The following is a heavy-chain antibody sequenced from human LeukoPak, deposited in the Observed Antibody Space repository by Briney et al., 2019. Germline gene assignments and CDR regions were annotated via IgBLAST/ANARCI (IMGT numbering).Heavy chain of an antibody. CDR2: INWNGGST. J-gene: IGHJ4*02. CDR3: ARQPSVQIAVAGTGGDY. V-gene: IGHV3-20*04. CDR1: GFTFDDYG. Sequence: GGSLRLSCAASGFTFDDYGMSWVRQAPGRGLEWVSGINWNGGSTGYADSVKGRFTISRDNAKNSLYLQMNSLRAEDTALYYCARQPSVQIAVAGTGGDYWGQGTLVTVSS. D-gene: IGHD6-19*01.